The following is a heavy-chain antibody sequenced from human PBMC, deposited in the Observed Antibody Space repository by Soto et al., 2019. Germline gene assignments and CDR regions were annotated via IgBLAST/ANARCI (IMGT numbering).Heavy chain of an antibody. J-gene: IGHJ4*02. V-gene: IGHV3-23*01. CDR3: AKTIAPRRGFDC. CDR1: GFTFSSYA. CDR2: SGSSGNT. D-gene: IGHD6-6*01. Sequence: GGSLRLSCEASGFTFSSYAMSWVRQAPGKGLEWVSGSGSSGNTYYADSVKGRFTISRDTSKSTLYLQMNSLRAEDSAVYYCAKTIAPRRGFDCWGQGTLVTVSS.